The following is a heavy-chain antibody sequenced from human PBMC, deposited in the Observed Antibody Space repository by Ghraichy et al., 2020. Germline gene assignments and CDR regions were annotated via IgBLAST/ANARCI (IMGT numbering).Heavy chain of an antibody. CDR3: ARGIAAAGYVDY. CDR2: IYYSGST. CDR1: GGSISSYY. D-gene: IGHD6-13*01. J-gene: IGHJ4*02. V-gene: IGHV4-59*01. Sequence: SETLSLTCTVSGGSISSYYWSWIRQPPGKGLEWIGYIYYSGSTNYNPSLKSRVTISVDTSKNQFSLKLSSVTAADTAVYYCARGIAAAGYVDYWGQGTRVTVSS.